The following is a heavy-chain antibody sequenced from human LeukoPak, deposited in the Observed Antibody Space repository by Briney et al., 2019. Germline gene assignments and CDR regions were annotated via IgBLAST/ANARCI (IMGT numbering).Heavy chain of an antibody. CDR3: ARVTREMATIEFDY. V-gene: IGHV4-59*12. CDR2: IYYSGST. D-gene: IGHD5-24*01. CDR1: GGSISSYY. J-gene: IGHJ4*02. Sequence: SETLSLTCTVSGGSISSYYWSWIRQPPGKGLEWIGYIYYSGSTNYNPSLKSRVTISVDTSKNQFSLKLSSVTAADTAVYYCARVTREMATIEFDYWGQGTLVTVSS.